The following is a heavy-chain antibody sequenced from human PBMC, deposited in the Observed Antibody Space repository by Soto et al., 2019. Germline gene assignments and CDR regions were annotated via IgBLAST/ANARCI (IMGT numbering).Heavy chain of an antibody. CDR1: GGSVSSGSYY. CDR2: IYYSGST. D-gene: IGHD2-2*01. CDR3: AREGCSSTSCFRAWANWFDP. Sequence: KPSETLSLTCTVSGGSVSSGSYYWSWIRQPPGKGLEWIGYIYYSGSTNYNPSLKSRVTISVDTSKNQFSLKLSSVTAADTAVYYCAREGCSSTSCFRAWANWFDPWGQGTLVTVSS. J-gene: IGHJ5*02. V-gene: IGHV4-61*01.